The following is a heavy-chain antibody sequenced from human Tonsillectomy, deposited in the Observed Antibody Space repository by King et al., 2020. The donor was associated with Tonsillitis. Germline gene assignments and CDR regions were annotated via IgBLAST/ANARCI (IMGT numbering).Heavy chain of an antibody. J-gene: IGHJ4*02. CDR3: AKSLSMITFGGVIVNDY. Sequence: VQLVESGGGVVQPGGSLILSCAASGFTFSSYGMHWFRQAPGKGLEWLALIRYDVSNKYYADSVKGRFTISRDNYKNTLYLQMNILRAEETAVYYCAKSLSMITFGGVIVNDYWGQGTLVTVSS. CDR2: IRYDVSNK. CDR1: GFTFSSYG. V-gene: IGHV3-30*02. D-gene: IGHD3-16*02.